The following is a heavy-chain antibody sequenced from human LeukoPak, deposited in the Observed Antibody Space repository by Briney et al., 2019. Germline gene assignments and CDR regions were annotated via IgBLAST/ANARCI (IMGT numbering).Heavy chain of an antibody. D-gene: IGHD6-19*01. CDR3: ATGGGRVAVAGYFDY. J-gene: IGHJ4*02. CDR2: FDPEDGET. CDR1: GYTLTELS. V-gene: IGHV1-24*01. Sequence: ASVKVSCKVSGYTLTELSMHWVRQAPGKGLEWMGGFDPEDGETIYAQKFRGRVTMTEDTSTDTAYMELSSLRSEDTAVYYCATGGGRVAVAGYFDYWGQGTLVTVSS.